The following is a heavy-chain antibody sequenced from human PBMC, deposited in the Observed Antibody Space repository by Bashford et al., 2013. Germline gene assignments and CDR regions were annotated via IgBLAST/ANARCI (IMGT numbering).Heavy chain of an antibody. Sequence: VASVKVSCEASGYDFITSGITWVRQAPGQGLEWMGWINPYDGHTNYAQNFQGRVTMTRDTSITTVYVELSRLRSDDTAVYYCARGRKVDTTMAQYRGDDSWGQGTQVTVSS. CDR3: ARGRKVDTTMAQYRGDDS. V-gene: IGHV1-2*02. D-gene: IGHD5-18*01. J-gene: IGHJ4*02. CDR2: INPYDGHT. CDR1: GYDFITSG.